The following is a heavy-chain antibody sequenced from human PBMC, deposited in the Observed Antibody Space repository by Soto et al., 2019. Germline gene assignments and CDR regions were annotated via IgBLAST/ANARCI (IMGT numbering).Heavy chain of an antibody. D-gene: IGHD2-2*01. J-gene: IGHJ4*02. CDR2: ISSDGGDT. Sequence: GGSLRLSCSASGFTFSRHAMHWVRQAPGKGLEYVSVISSDGGDTKYADSVKGRFTISRDNSKNTLFLQMSSLRPEDSAVYYCVKETRASPLDYWGQGTLVTVSS. CDR3: VKETRASPLDY. CDR1: GFTFSRHA. V-gene: IGHV3-64D*06.